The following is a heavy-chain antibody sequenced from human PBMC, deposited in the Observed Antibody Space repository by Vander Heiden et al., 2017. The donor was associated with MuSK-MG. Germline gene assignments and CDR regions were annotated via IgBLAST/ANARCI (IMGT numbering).Heavy chain of an antibody. V-gene: IGHV3-23*01. J-gene: IGHJ5*02. Sequence: EVQMLESGGGLIQPGGSLRLSCAAPGFPFATYAMSWVRQAPGKGLEWVSTISPGGSSTHYADSVKGRFTISRDNPNNNLFLQMNSLRAEDTALYFCTKVPVWGSYRWWFDPWGQGTLVTVSS. CDR3: TKVPVWGSYRWWFDP. CDR1: GFPFATYA. D-gene: IGHD3-16*02. CDR2: ISPGGSST.